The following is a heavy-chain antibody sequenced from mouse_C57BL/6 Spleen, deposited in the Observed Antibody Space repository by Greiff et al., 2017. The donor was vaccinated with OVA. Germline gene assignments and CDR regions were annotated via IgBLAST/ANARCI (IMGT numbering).Heavy chain of an antibody. CDR2: INPYNGGT. CDR1: GYTFTDYY. J-gene: IGHJ4*01. V-gene: IGHV1-19*01. CDR3: ASHYYGSKDYAMDY. Sequence: EVQLQQSGPVLVKPGASVKMSCKASGYTFTDYYMNWVKQSHGKSLEWIGVINPYNGGTSYNQKFKGKATLTVDKSSSTAYMELNSLTSEDSAVYYCASHYYGSKDYAMDYWGQGTSVTVSS. D-gene: IGHD1-1*01.